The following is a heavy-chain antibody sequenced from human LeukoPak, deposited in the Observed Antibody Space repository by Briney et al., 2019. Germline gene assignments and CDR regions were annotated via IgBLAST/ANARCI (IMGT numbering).Heavy chain of an antibody. Sequence: SETLSLTCTVSGASISTYYWSWIRQPPGKGLEWIGYLFFGGSTNYNPSLKSRVTISSDTSKKQFSLKLSSVTAADTAVYYCARGYSSSWNYFDYWGQGTLVTVSS. CDR2: LFFGGST. D-gene: IGHD6-13*01. CDR1: GASISTYY. V-gene: IGHV4-59*01. J-gene: IGHJ4*02. CDR3: ARGYSSSWNYFDY.